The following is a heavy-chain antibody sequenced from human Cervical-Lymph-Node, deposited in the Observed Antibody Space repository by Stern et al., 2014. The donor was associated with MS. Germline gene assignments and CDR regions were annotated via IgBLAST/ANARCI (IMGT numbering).Heavy chain of an antibody. CDR2: INPNSGGT. D-gene: IGHD3-22*01. CDR1: GYTFTGYY. Sequence: EQLVESGAEVKKPGASVKVSCKASGYTFTGYYMHWVRQAPGQGLEWMGRINPNSGGTNYAQKFQGRVTMTRDTSISTAYMELSRLRSDDTAVYYCARDRDYYDSSGYYPGDACDIWGQGTLVTVSS. J-gene: IGHJ3*02. V-gene: IGHV1-2*06. CDR3: ARDRDYYDSSGYYPGDACDI.